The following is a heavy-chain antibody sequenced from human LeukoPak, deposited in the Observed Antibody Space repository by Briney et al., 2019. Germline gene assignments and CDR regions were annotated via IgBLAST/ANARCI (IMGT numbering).Heavy chain of an antibody. D-gene: IGHD2-15*01. CDR1: GYTFTGYY. V-gene: IGHV1-2*02. J-gene: IGHJ5*02. CDR3: ARERCSGGSCYSSEFDP. CDR2: INPNSGGT. Sequence: ASVTVSCKASGYTFTGYYMHWVRQAPGQGLEWMGWINPNSGGTNYAQKFQGRVTMTRDTSISTAYMELSRLRSDDTAVYYCARERCSGGSCYSSEFDPWGQGTLVTVSS.